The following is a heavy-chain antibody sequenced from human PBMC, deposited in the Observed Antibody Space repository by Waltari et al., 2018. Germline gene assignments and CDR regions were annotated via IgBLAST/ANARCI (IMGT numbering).Heavy chain of an antibody. J-gene: IGHJ5*02. Sequence: QVQLQESGPGLVKPSETLSLTCTVSGGSISSYYWSWIRQPPGKGLEWIGYIYYSGSTNSNPSLKSRVTISVDTSKNQFSLKLSSVTAADTAVYYCARDYYGSGNWFDPWGQGTLVTVSS. D-gene: IGHD3-10*01. V-gene: IGHV4-59*01. CDR2: IYYSGST. CDR3: ARDYYGSGNWFDP. CDR1: GGSISSYY.